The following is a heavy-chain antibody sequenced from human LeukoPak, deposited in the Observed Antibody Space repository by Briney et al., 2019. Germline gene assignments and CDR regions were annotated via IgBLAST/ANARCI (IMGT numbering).Heavy chain of an antibody. CDR2: IYYSGST. Sequence: SETLSLTCTVSGGSISSYYWSWIRQPPGKGLEWIGYIYYSGSTNYNPSLKSRVTISVDTSKNQFSLKLSSVTAADTAVYYCARYVVVTAMSDYWGQGTLVTVSS. V-gene: IGHV4-59*08. J-gene: IGHJ4*02. D-gene: IGHD2-21*02. CDR3: ARYVVVTAMSDY. CDR1: GGSISSYY.